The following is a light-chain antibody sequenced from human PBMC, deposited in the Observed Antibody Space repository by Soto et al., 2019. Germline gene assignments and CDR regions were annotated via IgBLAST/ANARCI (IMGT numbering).Light chain of an antibody. CDR1: SSDVGSYNL. V-gene: IGLV2-23*01. Sequence: QSALTQPASVSGSPGQSITISCTGTSSDVGSYNLVSWYQQHPGKAPKLMIYEGNKRPSGVSNRFSGSKSANTASLTISGLQTEDEADYYCCSYADTNTFVFGTRTKLTVL. CDR3: CSYADTNTFV. CDR2: EGN. J-gene: IGLJ1*01.